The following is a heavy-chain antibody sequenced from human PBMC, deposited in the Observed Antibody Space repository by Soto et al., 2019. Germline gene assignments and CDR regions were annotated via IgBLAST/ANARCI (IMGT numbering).Heavy chain of an antibody. J-gene: IGHJ5*02. V-gene: IGHV4-30-2*01. Sequence: SETLSLTCAVSGGSISSGGYSWSWIRQPPGKGLEWIGYIYHIGSTYYNPSLKSRVTISVDRSKNQFSLKLSSVTAADTAVYYCARNNYWFDPLGQGTLVTVSS. CDR2: IYHIGST. CDR3: ARNNYWFDP. CDR1: GGSISSGGYS.